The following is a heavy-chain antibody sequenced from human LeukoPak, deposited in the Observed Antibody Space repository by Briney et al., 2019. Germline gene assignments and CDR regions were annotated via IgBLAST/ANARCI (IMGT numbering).Heavy chain of an antibody. J-gene: IGHJ4*02. CDR2: ISGSGGNT. Sequence: PRGSLRLSCAASGFTFSSYGISWVRRAPGKGPEWVSGISGSGGNTYYADSVKGRFTISRDNSQNTLYLQMNTLSAEDTAVYYCAKVVSGYHFDYWGQGTLVTVSS. D-gene: IGHD5-12*01. CDR1: GFTFSSYG. CDR3: AKVVSGYHFDY. V-gene: IGHV3-23*01.